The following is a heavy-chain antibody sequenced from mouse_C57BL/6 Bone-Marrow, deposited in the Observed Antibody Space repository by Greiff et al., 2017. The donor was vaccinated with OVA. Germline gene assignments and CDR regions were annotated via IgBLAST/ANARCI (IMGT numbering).Heavy chain of an antibody. D-gene: IGHD1-1*01. CDR3: AESAVVRAMDY. CDR2: ISSGSSTI. V-gene: IGHV5-17*01. CDR1: GFTFSDYG. Sequence: DVKLVESGGGLVKPGGSLKLSCAASGFTFSDYGMHWVRQAPEKGLEWVAYISSGSSTIYYADTVKGRFTISRDNAKNTLFLQMTSLRSEDTAVYYCAESAVVRAMDYWGQGTSVTVSS. J-gene: IGHJ4*01.